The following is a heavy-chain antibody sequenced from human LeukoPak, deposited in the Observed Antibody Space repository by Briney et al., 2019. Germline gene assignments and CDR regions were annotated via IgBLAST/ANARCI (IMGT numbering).Heavy chain of an antibody. Sequence: ASVKVSCKASGYTFTSYGFSWVRQAPGQGLEWMGWMNPRTGNTGYAQKFQGRVNMTSDTPMTTAYMELNSLKSEDTAVYYCVRARYSSAWFDSWGHGTVVIVSS. CDR1: GYTFTSYG. D-gene: IGHD6-25*01. J-gene: IGHJ5*01. CDR3: VRARYSSAWFDS. CDR2: MNPRTGNT. V-gene: IGHV1-8*01.